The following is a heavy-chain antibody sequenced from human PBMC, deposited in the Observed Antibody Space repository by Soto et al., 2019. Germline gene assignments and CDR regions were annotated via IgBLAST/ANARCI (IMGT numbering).Heavy chain of an antibody. V-gene: IGHV3-66*01. CDR3: ARALLPHDAFDI. CDR2: IYSGGST. J-gene: IGHJ3*02. CDR1: GFTVSSNY. Sequence: EVQLVESGGGLVQPGGSLRFSCAASGFTVSSNYMSWVRQAPGKGLEWVSVIYSGGSTYYADSVKGRFTISRDNSKNTLYLQMNSLRAEDTAVYYCARALLPHDAFDIWGQGTMVTVSS.